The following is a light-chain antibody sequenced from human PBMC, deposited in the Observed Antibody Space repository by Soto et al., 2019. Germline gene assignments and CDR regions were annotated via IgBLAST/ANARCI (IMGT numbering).Light chain of an antibody. CDR1: QNIYTY. J-gene: IGKJ2*01. V-gene: IGKV1-39*01. CDR2: TTS. CDR3: QQYYSSPT. Sequence: IQMTQSPSSLSASVGDRVTITCRASQNIYTYLNWYQQKPGKAPKLLLYTTSNLQSGVPSRFGGSGSGKDFTLTISSVQLEDIATYSCQQYYSSPTFGQGTKLEIK.